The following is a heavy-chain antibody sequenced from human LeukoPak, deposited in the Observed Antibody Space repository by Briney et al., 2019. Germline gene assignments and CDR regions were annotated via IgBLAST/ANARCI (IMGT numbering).Heavy chain of an antibody. CDR3: ARHMGLGYSYGYPYFDY. J-gene: IGHJ4*02. CDR1: GGSISSYY. D-gene: IGHD5-18*01. V-gene: IGHV4-59*08. CDR2: IYYSGST. Sequence: SETLSLTCTVSGGSISSYYWSWLRQPPGKGLEWLGYIYYSGSTNYNPSLKSRVTISVDTSKNQFSLKLSSVTAADTAVYYCARHMGLGYSYGYPYFDYWGQGTLVTVSS.